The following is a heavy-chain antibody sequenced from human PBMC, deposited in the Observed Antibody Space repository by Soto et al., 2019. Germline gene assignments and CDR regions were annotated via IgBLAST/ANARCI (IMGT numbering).Heavy chain of an antibody. CDR2: ISAYNGNT. J-gene: IGHJ4*02. CDR3: AREIGYSXXXYYFXX. Sequence: GASVKVSCKASGYTFTSYGISWVRQAPGQGLEWMGWISAYNGNTNYAQKLQGRVTMTPDTPTSTAYMELRSLRSADTAVYYCAREIGYSXXXYYFXXWXXGTXVTVSS. D-gene: IGHD6-13*01. V-gene: IGHV1-18*04. CDR1: GYTFTSYG.